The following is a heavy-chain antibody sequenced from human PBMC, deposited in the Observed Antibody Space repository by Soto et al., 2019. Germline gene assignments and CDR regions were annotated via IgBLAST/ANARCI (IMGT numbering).Heavy chain of an antibody. V-gene: IGHV4-39*01. Sequence: SETLSLTCTVSGGYISSSSYYWGWIRQPPGKGLEWIGSIYYSGSTYYNPSLKSRVTISVDTSKNQFSLKLSSVTAADTAVYYCARYGRLLQTLDYWGQGTLVTVSS. J-gene: IGHJ4*02. CDR1: GGYISSSSYY. D-gene: IGHD3-22*01. CDR3: ARYGRLLQTLDY. CDR2: IYYSGST.